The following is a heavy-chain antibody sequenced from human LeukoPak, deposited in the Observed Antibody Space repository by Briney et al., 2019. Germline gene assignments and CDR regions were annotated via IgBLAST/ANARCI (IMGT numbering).Heavy chain of an antibody. V-gene: IGHV3-53*01. CDR2: IYSGGAT. CDR1: EFSVSSNY. Sequence: PGGSLRLSCAVSEFSVSSNYMNWVRQAPGKGLEWVSVIYSGGATYYADSVRGRFTISRDNSKNMVSLQMTSQGAEDTAVYYCARARFSGPDDYWGQGTLVTVSS. J-gene: IGHJ4*02. CDR3: ARARFSGPDDY. D-gene: IGHD6-19*01.